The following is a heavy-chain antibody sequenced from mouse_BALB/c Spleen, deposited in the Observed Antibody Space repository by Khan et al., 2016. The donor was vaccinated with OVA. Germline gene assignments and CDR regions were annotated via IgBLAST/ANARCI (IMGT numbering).Heavy chain of an antibody. J-gene: IGHJ3*01. V-gene: IGHV1-54*01. CDR2: INPGSGGT. Sequence: QVELQESVTELVRPGTSVKVSCKASGYAFTDYLIDWVKQRPGQGLEWIGVINPGSGGTNYEENVKGKATLTTDKSSTTAYMQLSSLTSDDSAIYFCERGGFGTLAYWGQGTLVTVSA. D-gene: IGHD1-1*02. CDR3: ERGGFGTLAY. CDR1: GYAFTDYL.